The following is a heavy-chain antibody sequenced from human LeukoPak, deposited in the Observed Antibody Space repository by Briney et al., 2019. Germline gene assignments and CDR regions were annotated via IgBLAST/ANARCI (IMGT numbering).Heavy chain of an antibody. J-gene: IGHJ4*02. D-gene: IGHD6-19*01. CDR3: ARDLTYSSGWYELDY. CDR2: ISSSGSTI. Sequence: GGSLRLSCAAPGFTFSDYYMSWIRQAPGKGLEWVSYISSSGSTIYYADSVKGRFTISRDNAKNSLYLQMNSLRAEDTAVYYCARDLTYSSGWYELDYWGQGTLVTVSS. CDR1: GFTFSDYY. V-gene: IGHV3-11*04.